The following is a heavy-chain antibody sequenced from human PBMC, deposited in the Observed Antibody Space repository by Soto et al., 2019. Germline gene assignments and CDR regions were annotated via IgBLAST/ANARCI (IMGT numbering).Heavy chain of an antibody. V-gene: IGHV2-70*11. CDR1: GFSLSTSGMC. J-gene: IGHJ4*02. Sequence: SGPTLVNPTQTLTLTCTFSGFSLSTSGMCVSWIRQPPGKALEWLARIDWDDDKYYSTSLKTRLTISKDTSKNQVVLTMTNMGPVDKATYYCARTSLYCSGRYFLGYWGQGTLVTVSS. CDR3: ARTSLYCSGRYFLGY. D-gene: IGHD3-10*01. CDR2: IDWDDDK.